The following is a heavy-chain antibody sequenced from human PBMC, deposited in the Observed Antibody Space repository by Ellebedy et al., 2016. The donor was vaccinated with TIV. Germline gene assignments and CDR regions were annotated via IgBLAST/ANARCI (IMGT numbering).Heavy chain of an antibody. V-gene: IGHV3-23*01. CDR2: INSRGSTT. J-gene: IGHJ4*02. CDR1: GFIFSSYA. CDR3: AKDSGKYGWNSEY. D-gene: IGHD3-10*01. Sequence: GESLKISCAASGFIFSSYAMSWVRQAPGKGLEWVLGINSRGSTTYYADSVKGRFTISRDNSKNTLYLQMNSLRADDTAVYYCAKDSGKYGWNSEYWGQGTQVTVSS.